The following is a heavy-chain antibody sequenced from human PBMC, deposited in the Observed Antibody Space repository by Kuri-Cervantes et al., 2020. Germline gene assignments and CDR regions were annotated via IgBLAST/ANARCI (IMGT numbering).Heavy chain of an antibody. Sequence: ESLKISCAASGFTFSSYSMNWVRQAPGKGLEWIGYICHSGSTYYNPSLKSRVTISVDRSKNQFSLKLSSVTAADTAVYYCARADYYDSSGYYFYYGMDVWGQGTTVTVSS. J-gene: IGHJ6*02. D-gene: IGHD3-22*01. CDR2: ICHSGST. CDR1: GFTFSSYS. V-gene: IGHV4-34*01. CDR3: ARADYYDSSGYYFYYGMDV.